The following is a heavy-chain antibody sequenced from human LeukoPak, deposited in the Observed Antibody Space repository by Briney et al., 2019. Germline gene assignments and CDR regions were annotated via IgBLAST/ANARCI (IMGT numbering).Heavy chain of an antibody. Sequence: PGGSLRLSCAASGFTFNNYAMSWVRQAPGKGLEWVSTISGSGGSTYYADSVKGRFTISRDKSKNTLYLQMNNLRVEDTAVYYCAKDGYSGYDVFDCWGQGTLVTVSS. CDR1: GFTFNNYA. V-gene: IGHV3-23*01. CDR3: AKDGYSGYDVFDC. J-gene: IGHJ4*02. D-gene: IGHD5-12*01. CDR2: ISGSGGST.